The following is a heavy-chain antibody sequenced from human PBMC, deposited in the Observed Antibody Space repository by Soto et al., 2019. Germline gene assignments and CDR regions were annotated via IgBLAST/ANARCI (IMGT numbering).Heavy chain of an antibody. CDR3: TRYLDF. V-gene: IGHV3-7*01. CDR1: GFTFSTSW. J-gene: IGHJ4*02. CDR2: INQDGSEN. Sequence: GGSLRLSCAASGFTFSTSWMDWVRQTPGKGLEWVANINQDGSENNYVDSVKGRFTISRDNAKNSLFLQMSSLTAEDSGLYYCTRYLDFWGQGTLVTVSS.